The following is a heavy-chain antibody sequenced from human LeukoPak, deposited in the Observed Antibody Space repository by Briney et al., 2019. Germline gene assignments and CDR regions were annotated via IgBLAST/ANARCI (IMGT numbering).Heavy chain of an antibody. Sequence: GASVKVSCKASGYTFTSYAMNWVRQAPGQGLEWMGWINTNTGNPTYAQGFTGRFVFSLDTSVSTAYLQISSLKAEDTAVYYCARGLEILWFGELRRGEDYYGMDVWGQGTTVTVSS. CDR3: ARGLEILWFGELRRGEDYYGMDV. J-gene: IGHJ6*02. V-gene: IGHV7-4-1*02. CDR1: GYTFTSYA. CDR2: INTNTGNP. D-gene: IGHD3-10*01.